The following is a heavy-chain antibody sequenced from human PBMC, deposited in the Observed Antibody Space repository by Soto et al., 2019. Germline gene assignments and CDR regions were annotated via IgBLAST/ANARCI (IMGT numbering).Heavy chain of an antibody. Sequence: QVQLVQSGAEVKKPGSSVKVSCRASGGTFSSHTISWVRQAPGQGLEWMGGIMPMFGVTNYARKFQGRLTMTANESTTTAYMEVSSLTSEDTAVYYCAGEGVTTSMSLPWMGYHYYGLDVWGHGTTVIVS. D-gene: IGHD1-26*01. CDR1: GGTFSSHT. J-gene: IGHJ6*02. CDR2: IMPMFGVT. CDR3: AGEGVTTSMSLPWMGYHYYGLDV. V-gene: IGHV1-69*12.